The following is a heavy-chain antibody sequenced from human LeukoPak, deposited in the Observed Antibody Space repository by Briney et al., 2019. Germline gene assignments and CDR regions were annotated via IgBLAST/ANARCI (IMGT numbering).Heavy chain of an antibody. D-gene: IGHD3-10*01. J-gene: IGHJ3*02. CDR2: IYSSGST. CDR1: GASMTSYY. V-gene: IGHV4-4*07. CDR3: ARGVKGVRGAFDI. Sequence: SETLSLTCTVSGASMTSYYWTCLRPPPGKGLDGIGHIYSSGSTNSNTPLTSRLTMSVDISKNQISLKLSSVTAADTAVYYSARGVKGVRGAFDIWGQGTMVTVSS.